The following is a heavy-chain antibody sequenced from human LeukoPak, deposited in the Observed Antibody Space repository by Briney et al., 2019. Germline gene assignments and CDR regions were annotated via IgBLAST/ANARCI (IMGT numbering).Heavy chain of an antibody. J-gene: IGHJ4*02. CDR1: GFTVSSNY. CDR3: AKDRSPSGNYYDNTGYYSSFDY. D-gene: IGHD3-22*01. Sequence: GGSLRLSCAASGFTVSSNYMSWVRQAPGKGLEWVSVIYSGGSTYYADSVKGRFTISRDNSKNTLYLQMNSLRAEDTAVYYCAKDRSPSGNYYDNTGYYSSFDYWGQGTLVTVSS. V-gene: IGHV3-66*01. CDR2: IYSGGST.